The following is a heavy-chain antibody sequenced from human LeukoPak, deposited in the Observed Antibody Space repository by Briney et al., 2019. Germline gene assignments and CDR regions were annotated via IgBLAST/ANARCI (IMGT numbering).Heavy chain of an antibody. Sequence: GGSLRLSCAASGFTFSSYSMNWVRQAPGKGLEWISYIGSTGTTIYYADSVKGRFAISRDNAKHSLYLQMHSLRAEDTALYFCARVPYSSGTFPDYWGQGTLVTVSS. CDR1: GFTFSSYS. D-gene: IGHD2-15*01. V-gene: IGHV3-48*04. CDR2: IGSTGTTI. J-gene: IGHJ4*02. CDR3: ARVPYSSGTFPDY.